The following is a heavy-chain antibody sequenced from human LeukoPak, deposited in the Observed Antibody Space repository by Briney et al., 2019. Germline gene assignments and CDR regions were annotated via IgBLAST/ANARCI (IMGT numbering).Heavy chain of an antibody. D-gene: IGHD3-10*01. CDR3: ATASGADFFGY. J-gene: IGHJ4*02. Sequence: GGSLRLSCAASGFSFRSYAMSWVRQAPGMGLEWVSAISGSGGTTDYADSAKGRFTISRGNSKNTLYLQMNSLRAEDTAVYYCATASGADFFGYWGQGTLVTVSS. CDR2: ISGSGGTT. V-gene: IGHV3-23*01. CDR1: GFSFRSYA.